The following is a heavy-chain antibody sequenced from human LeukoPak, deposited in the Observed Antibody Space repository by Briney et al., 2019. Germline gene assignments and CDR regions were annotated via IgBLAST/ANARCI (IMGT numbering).Heavy chain of an antibody. CDR3: ARAEKAVTGTLDY. V-gene: IGHV4-59*01. J-gene: IGHJ4*02. D-gene: IGHD6-19*01. CDR1: GDSISNYY. Sequence: PSETLSPTCTVSGDSISNYYWSWIRQSPGKKLEWIGYMYNRGSTIYKPSVKSRVTISTDTSKNQFSLRVTYVTAADIVVYYCARAEKAVTGTLDYWGQGTLITVSS. CDR2: MYNRGST.